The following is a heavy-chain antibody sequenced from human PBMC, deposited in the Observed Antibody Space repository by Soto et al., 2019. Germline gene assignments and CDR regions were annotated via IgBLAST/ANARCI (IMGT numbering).Heavy chain of an antibody. CDR2: IIPIFGTA. V-gene: IGHV1-69*06. J-gene: IGHJ4*02. CDR3: ASHSSGWYGTDY. CDR1: GGTLSSYA. Sequence: SVKVSCKASGGTLSSYAISWVRQAPGQGLEWMGGIIPIFGTANYAQKFQGRVTITADKSTSTAYMELSSLRSEDTAVYYCASHSSGWYGTDYWGQGTLVTVSS. D-gene: IGHD6-19*01.